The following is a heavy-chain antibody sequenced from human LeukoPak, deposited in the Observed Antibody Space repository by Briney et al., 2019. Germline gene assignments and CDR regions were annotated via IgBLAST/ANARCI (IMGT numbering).Heavy chain of an antibody. CDR3: ARIPGSRIVVVITGGVY. CDR2: IYYSGST. D-gene: IGHD3-22*01. Sequence: SETLSLTCTVSGGSISSSSYYWGWIRQPPGKGLEWIGSIYYSGSTYYNPSLKSRVTISVDTSKNQFSLKLSSVTAADTAVYYCARIPGSRIVVVITGGVYWGQGTLVTVSS. CDR1: GGSISSSSYY. J-gene: IGHJ4*02. V-gene: IGHV4-39*07.